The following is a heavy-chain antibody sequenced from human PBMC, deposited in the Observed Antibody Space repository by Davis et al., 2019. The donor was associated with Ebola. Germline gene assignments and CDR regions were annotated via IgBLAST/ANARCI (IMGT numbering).Heavy chain of an antibody. CDR3: ARDNYWKLDY. CDR2: MLHDGSEK. J-gene: IGHJ4*02. Sequence: GESLKISCAASGFTFSESWMAWVRQAPGKGLEWLANMLHDGSEKYSAGPVKGRFTISRDNARNSFYLQMISLRVEDTAVYYCARDNYWKLDYWGQGILVTVSS. CDR1: GFTFSESW. D-gene: IGHD4-11*01. V-gene: IGHV3-7*01.